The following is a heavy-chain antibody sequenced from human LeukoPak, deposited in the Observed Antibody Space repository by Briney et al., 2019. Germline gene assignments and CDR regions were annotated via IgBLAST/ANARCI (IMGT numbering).Heavy chain of an antibody. Sequence: SSQTLSLTCTVSGGSISSGSYYWSWIRQHPGKGLEWIGYIYYSGSTYCNPSLKSRVTISVDTSKNQFSLKLSSVTAADTAVYYCARVLSPTRYYDSSGLVDYWGQGTLVTVSS. CDR3: ARVLSPTRYYDSSGLVDY. CDR1: GGSISSGSYY. CDR2: IYYSGST. D-gene: IGHD3-22*01. V-gene: IGHV4-31*03. J-gene: IGHJ4*02.